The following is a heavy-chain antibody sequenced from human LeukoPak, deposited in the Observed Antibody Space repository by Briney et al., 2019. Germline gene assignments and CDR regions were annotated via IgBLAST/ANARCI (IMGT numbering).Heavy chain of an antibody. J-gene: IGHJ4*02. V-gene: IGHV1-18*01. Sequence: ASVKVSCTASGYTFTSYGISWVRQAPGQGLEWMGWISAYNGNTNYAQKPQGRVTMTTDTSTSTAYMELRSLRSDDTAVYYCARVPRGYSYGTSDYWGQGTLVTVSS. CDR2: ISAYNGNT. D-gene: IGHD5-18*01. CDR1: GYTFTSYG. CDR3: ARVPRGYSYGTSDY.